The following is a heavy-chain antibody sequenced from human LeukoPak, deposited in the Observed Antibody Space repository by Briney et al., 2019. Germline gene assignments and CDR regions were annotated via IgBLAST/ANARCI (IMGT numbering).Heavy chain of an antibody. CDR1: GGSFSGYY. CDR3: ARNHCGGDCYSD. CDR2: INHSGST. J-gene: IGHJ4*02. V-gene: IGHV4-34*01. Sequence: PSETLSLTCAVYGGSFSGYYWSWIRQPPGKGLEWIGEINHSGSTNYNPSLKSRVTISVDTSKNQFSLKLSSVTAADTAVYYCARNHCGGDCYSDWGQGTLATVSS. D-gene: IGHD2-21*02.